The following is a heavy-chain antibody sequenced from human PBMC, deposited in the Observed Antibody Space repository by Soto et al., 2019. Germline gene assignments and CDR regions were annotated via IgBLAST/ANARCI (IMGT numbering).Heavy chain of an antibody. CDR2: IYYSGNT. V-gene: IGHV4-30-4*01. CDR3: AREGGESSDGLYYFDS. Sequence: QVQLQESGPGLVKPSQTLSLTCTVSGGSTSSDNYWSWIRQPPGKGLEWIRYIYYSGNTDDNPSLKSRLAKSIDTSKNQFSLKLSSVTAADTAVYFCAREGGESSDGLYYFDSWGQGSLVTVSS. J-gene: IGHJ4*02. D-gene: IGHD3-16*01. CDR1: GGSTSSDNY.